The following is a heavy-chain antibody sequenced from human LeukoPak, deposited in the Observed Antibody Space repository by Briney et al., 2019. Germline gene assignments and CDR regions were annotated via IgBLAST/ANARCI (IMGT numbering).Heavy chain of an antibody. D-gene: IGHD4-17*01. CDR1: GFSFSEKY. CDR2: IKNKHEGGTT. V-gene: IGHV3-15*05. Sequence: GGSLRLSCAASGFSFSEKYMCWVRQAPGKGLEWIGRIKNKHEGGTTHYAPPVKGRFTISRDDSRNTLYLQMNNMNTEDTAVYYCCFGDYGDFWGQGTLVTVSS. CDR3: CFGDYGDF. J-gene: IGHJ4*02.